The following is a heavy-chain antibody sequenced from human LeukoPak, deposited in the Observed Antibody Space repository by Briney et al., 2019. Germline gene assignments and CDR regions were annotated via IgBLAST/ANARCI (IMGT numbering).Heavy chain of an antibody. Sequence: GGSLRLSCAASGFRFNTYWLSWVRQAPGKGLEWVADIKEDGSKTYYVDSLKGRFTISRDNAKNSLYLQMNSLRAEGTAVYYCARDSTLYCNDGSCHWGFDLWGQGTVVTVSS. CDR2: IKEDGSKT. V-gene: IGHV3-7*01. J-gene: IGHJ3*01. D-gene: IGHD2-15*01. CDR1: GFRFNTYW. CDR3: ARDSTLYCNDGSCHWGFDL.